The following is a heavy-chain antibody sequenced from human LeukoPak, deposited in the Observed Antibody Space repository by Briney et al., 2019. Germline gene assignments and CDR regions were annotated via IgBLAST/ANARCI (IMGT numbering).Heavy chain of an antibody. D-gene: IGHD6-13*01. CDR2: ISAYNGNT. J-gene: IGHJ6*02. CDR1: GYTFTSYG. V-gene: IGHV1-18*01. Sequence: ASVKVSCKASGYTFTSYGISWVRQAPGQGLEWMGWISAYNGNTNYAQKLQGRVTMTTDTSTSTAYMELRSLRSDDTAVYYCARERIAAAGPSSWQGSKYYYYGMDVWGQGTTVTVSS. CDR3: ARERIAAAGPSSWQGSKYYYYGMDV.